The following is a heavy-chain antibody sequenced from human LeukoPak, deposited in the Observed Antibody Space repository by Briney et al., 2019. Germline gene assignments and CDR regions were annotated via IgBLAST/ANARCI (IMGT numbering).Heavy chain of an antibody. J-gene: IGHJ6*02. CDR1: GDIVSSISVA. Sequence: SQTLSLTCAISGDIVSSISVAWNWIRQSPSRCLEWLGRTYYRSKWYYQYAVSVKSRVNISPDTSQNQFSLQLTSVTPEDTAVYYCSLARSEYHYGMDVWGQGTTVTVSS. CDR2: TYYRSKWYY. CDR3: SLARSEYHYGMDV. V-gene: IGHV6-1*01.